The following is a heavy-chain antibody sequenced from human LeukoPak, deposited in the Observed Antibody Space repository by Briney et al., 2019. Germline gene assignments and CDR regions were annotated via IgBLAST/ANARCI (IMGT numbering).Heavy chain of an antibody. CDR3: ARVGPPAASDY. D-gene: IGHD2-2*01. CDR1: GFLFSSYW. Sequence: PVGSLRLSCAASGFLFSSYWMTWVRQAPGKGLEWVANIKQDERQKYYVDSVKGRFTISRDNAKRSLYLQMNSLRAEDTAMYYCARVGPPAASDYWGQGTLVTVSS. V-gene: IGHV3-7*01. J-gene: IGHJ4*02. CDR2: IKQDERQK.